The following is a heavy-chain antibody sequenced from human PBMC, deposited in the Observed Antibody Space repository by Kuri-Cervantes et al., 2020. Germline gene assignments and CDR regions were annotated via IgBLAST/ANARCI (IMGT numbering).Heavy chain of an antibody. CDR2: ISAYNGNT. CDR1: GYTFTSYG. CDR3: ARGGADSYGYVLGYYFDY. Sequence: ASVKVSCKASGYTFTSYGISWVRQAPGQGLKWMGWISAYNGNTNYAQKLQGRVTMTTDTSTSTAYMELRSLRSEDPAVYYCARGGADSYGYVLGYYFDYWGQGTLVTVSS. J-gene: IGHJ4*02. D-gene: IGHD5-18*01. V-gene: IGHV1-18*01.